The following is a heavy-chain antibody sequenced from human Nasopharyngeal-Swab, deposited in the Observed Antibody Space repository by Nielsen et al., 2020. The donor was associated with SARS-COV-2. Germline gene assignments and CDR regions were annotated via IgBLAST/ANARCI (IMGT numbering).Heavy chain of an antibody. D-gene: IGHD1-1*01. J-gene: IGHJ6*02. Sequence: GESLKISCAASGFTFSSYWMSWVRQAPGKGLEWVANIKQDGSEKYYVDSVKGRFTISRDNAKNSLYLQMNSLRAEDTAVYYCARGSYNNGTGDYYYGMDVWGQGTTVTVSS. V-gene: IGHV3-7*01. CDR1: GFTFSSYW. CDR2: IKQDGSEK. CDR3: ARGSYNNGTGDYYYGMDV.